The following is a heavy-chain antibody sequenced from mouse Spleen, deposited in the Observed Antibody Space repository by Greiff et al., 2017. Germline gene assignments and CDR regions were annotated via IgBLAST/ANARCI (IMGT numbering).Heavy chain of an antibody. CDR1: GYTFTSYW. CDR3: ARGDGSSYEDY. Sequence: QVQLQQSGAELAKPGASVKLSCKASGYTFTSYWMHWVKQRPGQGLEWIGEIDPSDSYTNYNQKFKGKATLTVDTSSSTAYMQLSSLTSEDSAVYYCARGDGSSYEDYWGQGTTLTVSS. J-gene: IGHJ2*01. V-gene: IGHV1-50*01. D-gene: IGHD1-1*01. CDR2: IDPSDSYT.